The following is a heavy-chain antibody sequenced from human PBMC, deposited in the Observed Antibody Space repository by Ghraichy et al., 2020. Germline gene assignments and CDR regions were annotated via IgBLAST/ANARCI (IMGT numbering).Heavy chain of an antibody. J-gene: IGHJ3*01. Sequence: GGSLRLSCAASAFTFAGYPMTWVRQAPGKGLEWVSTLGGDGRITFYADSVKGRFTISRDKSKRTMYLQMNSLRADVTAVYYCAKEGGRLGEGAFDVWGQGTKVTVSS. CDR1: AFTFAGYP. CDR2: LGGDGRIT. CDR3: AKEGGRLGEGAFDV. D-gene: IGHD1-26*01. V-gene: IGHV3-23*01.